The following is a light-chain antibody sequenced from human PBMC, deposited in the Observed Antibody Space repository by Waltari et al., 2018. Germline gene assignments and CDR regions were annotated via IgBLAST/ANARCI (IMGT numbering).Light chain of an antibody. V-gene: IGKV1-5*01. CDR2: KAS. CDR3: QQYNNYTPKT. CDR1: QSISNW. J-gene: IGKJ1*01. Sequence: IQVTQSPSTLSASVGDRVTNTCRATQSISNWLAGYQQKPGKAPKLLIYKASTLESGVPSRFSGSGSGTEFTLTISSLQPDDFATYFCQQYNNYTPKTFGQGTKVDIK.